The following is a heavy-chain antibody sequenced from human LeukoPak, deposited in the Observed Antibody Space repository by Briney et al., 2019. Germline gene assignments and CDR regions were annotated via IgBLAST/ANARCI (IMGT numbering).Heavy chain of an antibody. Sequence: SETLSLTCTVSGGSFSYYYWSWIRQPPGKGLEWIGYIYYSGNTNYNPSLKSRVTISVDTSKSHFSLRLSSVTAADTAVYYCARGGTNRHMDVWGKGTTVTVS. D-gene: IGHD3-16*01. V-gene: IGHV4-59*01. J-gene: IGHJ6*03. CDR1: GGSFSYYY. CDR3: ARGGTNRHMDV. CDR2: IYYSGNT.